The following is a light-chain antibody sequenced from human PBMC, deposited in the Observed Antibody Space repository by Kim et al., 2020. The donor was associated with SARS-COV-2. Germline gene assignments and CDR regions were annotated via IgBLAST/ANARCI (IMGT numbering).Light chain of an antibody. V-gene: IGLV2-14*03. CDR1: STDLGTYNS. CDR2: DVS. CDR3: SSYLSSSTLLVV. J-gene: IGLJ2*01. Sequence: QSALTQPASVSGSPGQSITISCTGTSTDLGTYNSVSWYQQHPGKVPKLMIYDVSNRPSGVSSRFSGSMSGNTASLTISGLQAEDEADYYCSSYLSSSTLLVVFGGGTQLTVL.